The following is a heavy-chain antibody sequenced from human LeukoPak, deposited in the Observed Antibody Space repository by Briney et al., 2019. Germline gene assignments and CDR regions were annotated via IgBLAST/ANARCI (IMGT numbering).Heavy chain of an antibody. CDR3: AMHTVIASSWSLDY. V-gene: IGHV4-39*01. CDR1: GGSISSRSYY. Sequence: SETLSLTCSVSGGSISSRSYYWGWIRQPPGKGLEWLANIDYTGTTQYNPSLKSRVTISVDTSKNQLSLKLTSVTAADTAVYYCAMHTVIASSWSLDYWGQGTLVTVSS. CDR2: IDYTGTT. J-gene: IGHJ4*02. D-gene: IGHD6-13*01.